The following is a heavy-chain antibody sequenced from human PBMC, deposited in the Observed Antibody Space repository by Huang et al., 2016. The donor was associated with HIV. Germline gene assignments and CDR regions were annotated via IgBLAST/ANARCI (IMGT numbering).Heavy chain of an antibody. D-gene: IGHD3-9*01. V-gene: IGHV4-34*01. J-gene: IGHJ4*02. Sequence: QVHLQQWGAGLLKPSEALSLTCAVYGGSFRNYFWSWIRQPPGKGLAWIGEINHSGRTSYSPSLMSRVTISVDTSKNQFSLKLSSVPAADTAVYYCARVEINTLTGYFSSFDNWGQGTLVTVSS. CDR2: INHSGRT. CDR1: GGSFRNYF. CDR3: ARVEINTLTGYFSSFDN.